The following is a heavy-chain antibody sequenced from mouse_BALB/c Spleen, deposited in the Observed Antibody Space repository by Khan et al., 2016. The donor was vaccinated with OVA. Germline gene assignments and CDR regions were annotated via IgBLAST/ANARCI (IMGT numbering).Heavy chain of an antibody. CDR1: GYTFTSYY. V-gene: IGHV1S81*02. Sequence: QVRLQQPGAELVKPGASVKISCKASGYTFTSYYMYWVKQRPGQGLEWIGGINPSNGGAHFNEKFKNKATLTVDKSSSTAYMQPSSLTSEDSAVYYCARSGYGNPFAYWGQGTLVTVSA. CDR2: INPSNGGA. J-gene: IGHJ3*01. CDR3: ARSGYGNPFAY. D-gene: IGHD2-1*01.